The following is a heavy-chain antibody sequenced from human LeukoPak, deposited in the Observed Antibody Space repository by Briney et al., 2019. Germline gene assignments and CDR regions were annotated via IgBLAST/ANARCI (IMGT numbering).Heavy chain of an antibody. V-gene: IGHV4-34*01. CDR2: INHTGST. CDR3: ARGYFLRSAGAYSTNWYNDRYYFDY. CDR1: GGSFSRYY. J-gene: IGHJ4*02. Sequence: SETLSLTCAVYGGSFSRYYWSWIRQPPGKGLEWIGEINHTGSTNYNPSLKTRVTISVDTSKNQFSLKLSSVTAADTAVYYCARGYFLRSAGAYSTNWYNDRYYFDYWGQGTLVTVPS. D-gene: IGHD6-13*01.